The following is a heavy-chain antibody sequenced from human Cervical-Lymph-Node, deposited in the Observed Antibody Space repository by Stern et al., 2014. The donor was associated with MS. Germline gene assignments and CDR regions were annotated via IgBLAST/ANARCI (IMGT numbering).Heavy chain of an antibody. D-gene: IGHD5-24*01. CDR1: GGTFSSYA. V-gene: IGHV1-69*01. CDR3: ARGSNGYNPKY. Sequence: QVQLVESGAEVKKPGSSVKVSCKASGGTFSSYAIRWGRQAPGKGLEWMGGIIPIFGTANYAQKFQGRVTITADESTSTAYMELSSLRSEDTAVYYCARGSNGYNPKYWGQGTLVTVSS. CDR2: IIPIFGTA. J-gene: IGHJ4*02.